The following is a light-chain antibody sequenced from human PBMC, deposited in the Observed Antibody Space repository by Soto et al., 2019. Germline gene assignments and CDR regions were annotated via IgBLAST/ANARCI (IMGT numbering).Light chain of an antibody. J-gene: IGKJ5*01. V-gene: IGKV3-15*01. CDR1: QSVGTN. CDR2: KTS. CDR3: QQYHTWPPSTT. Sequence: EVVMTQSPATVSVSPGERTSLSCRASQSVGTNLGWYQQKPGQAPRLLISKTSTRATGVPARFSGSGSGTEFTLTISSLQSEDIAVYYCQQYHTWPPSTTFGQGTRLEIK.